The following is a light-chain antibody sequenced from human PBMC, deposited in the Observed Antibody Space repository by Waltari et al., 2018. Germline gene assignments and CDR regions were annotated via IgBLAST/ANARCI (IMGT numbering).Light chain of an antibody. J-gene: IGKJ4*01. V-gene: IGKV3-20*01. CDR2: GAS. CDR3: QQYGSSPPLT. CDR1: QSVSSIY. Sequence: EIVLTQSPGTLSLSPGERATLSCRASQSVSSIYLAWYQKNPGQAPRLLIYGASSRATGSPDRFSGSGSGTDFTLTISRLEPEDFAVYYCQQYGSSPPLTFGGVTKVEIK.